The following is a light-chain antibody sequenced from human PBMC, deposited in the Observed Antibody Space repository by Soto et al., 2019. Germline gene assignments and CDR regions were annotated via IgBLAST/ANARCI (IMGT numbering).Light chain of an antibody. CDR2: EVT. Sequence: QSVLTQPASVSGSPGQSITIPCTGTSSDIGNYNAVSWYQQHPGKAPKLIIYEVTNRPSGVSDRFSGSKSGNTASLTISGLQAEDEADYYCCAYVNSRSYVFGSGTKGTVL. V-gene: IGLV2-14*01. J-gene: IGLJ1*01. CDR1: SSDIGNYNA. CDR3: CAYVNSRSYV.